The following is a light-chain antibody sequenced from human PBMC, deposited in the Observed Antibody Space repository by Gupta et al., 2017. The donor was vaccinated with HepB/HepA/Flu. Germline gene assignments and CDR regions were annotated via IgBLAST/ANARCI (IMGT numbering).Light chain of an antibody. V-gene: IGKV3-11*01. CDR2: DAS. CDR3: QQRSNWPPIT. J-gene: IGKJ4*01. CDR1: QSVSSY. Sequence: EIVLTQSPATLSLSPGERATLSCSASQSVSSYLAWYQQKPGQAPRLLIYDASNRATGIPARFSGSGSGTDFTLTISSLEPEDFAVYYCQQRSNWPPITFGGGTKVEIK.